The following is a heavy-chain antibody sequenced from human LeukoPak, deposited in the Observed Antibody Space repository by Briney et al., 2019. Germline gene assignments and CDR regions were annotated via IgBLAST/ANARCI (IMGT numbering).Heavy chain of an antibody. V-gene: IGHV3-23*01. CDR2: ISGSGGST. CDR3: AKVIVPAAATAYYYYGMDV. CDR1: GFTFSSYA. Sequence: GGSLRLSCAASGFTFSSYAMSWVRQAPGKGLEWVSAISGSGGSTYYADSVKGRFTISRDNSKNTLYLQMNSLRAEDTAVYYCAKVIVPAAATAYYYYGMDVWGQGTTVTVSS. J-gene: IGHJ6*02. D-gene: IGHD2-2*01.